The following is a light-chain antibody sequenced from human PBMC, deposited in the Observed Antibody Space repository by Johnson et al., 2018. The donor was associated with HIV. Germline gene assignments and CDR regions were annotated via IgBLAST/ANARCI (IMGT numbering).Light chain of an antibody. CDR3: GTWDTSLSAGV. Sequence: PVLTQPPSVSAAPGQKVTISCSGSSSNIGNNYVSWYQQVPGTAPKLLIYDNNRRPSRIPDRFSGSKSGSSATLDITGLQTGDEADYFCGTWDTSLSAGVFGTGTKVTVL. J-gene: IGLJ1*01. CDR2: DNN. V-gene: IGLV1-51*01. CDR1: SSNIGNNY.